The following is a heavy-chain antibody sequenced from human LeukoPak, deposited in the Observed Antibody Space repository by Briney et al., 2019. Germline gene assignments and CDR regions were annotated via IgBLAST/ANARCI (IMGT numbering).Heavy chain of an antibody. CDR3: AKEGVVPAAISDYYYYYGMDV. V-gene: IGHV3-23*01. D-gene: IGHD2-2*02. CDR1: GLTFSSYA. J-gene: IGHJ6*02. Sequence: PGAALRLSCAASGLTFSSYAMSWVRQAPGKGLEWVSAISGSGGSTYYADSVKGRFTISRDNSKNTLYLQMNSLRAEDTAVYYCAKEGVVPAAISDYYYYYGMDVWGQGTTVTVSS. CDR2: ISGSGGST.